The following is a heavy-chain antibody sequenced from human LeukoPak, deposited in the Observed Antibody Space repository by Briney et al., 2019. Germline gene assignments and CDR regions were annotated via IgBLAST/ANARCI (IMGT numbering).Heavy chain of an antibody. CDR3: AEPEGGYYDIRPD. V-gene: IGHV3-23*01. Sequence: PGGSLRLSCAASGFTFSTYAMSWVRQAPGKGLEWVSAISGSGGDTYYADSVKGRFTISRDNSKNTLYLQMNSLRAEDTAVYYCAEPEGGYYDIRPDWGQGTLVTVSS. J-gene: IGHJ4*02. CDR1: GFTFSTYA. D-gene: IGHD3-22*01. CDR2: ISGSGGDT.